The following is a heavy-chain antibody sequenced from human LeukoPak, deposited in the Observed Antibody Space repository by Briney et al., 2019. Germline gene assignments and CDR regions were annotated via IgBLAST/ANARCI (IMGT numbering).Heavy chain of an antibody. D-gene: IGHD3-22*01. Sequence: ASVKVSCKASGYAFSAYYMHWVRQAPGQGLEWMGWLNPQTGDTHFAQKYQGRVTFTRDTSISTAYMELSRLRSEDTGVYYCARGQYYYDSSGPLWNYYYYMDGWGKGTTVTVSS. J-gene: IGHJ6*03. CDR2: LNPQTGDT. V-gene: IGHV1-2*02. CDR3: ARGQYYYDSSGPLWNYYYYMDG. CDR1: GYAFSAYY.